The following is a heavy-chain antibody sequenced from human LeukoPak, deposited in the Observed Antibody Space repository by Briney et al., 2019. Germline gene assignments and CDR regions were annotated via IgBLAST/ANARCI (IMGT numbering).Heavy chain of an antibody. J-gene: IGHJ6*03. CDR1: GFSFSDSR. Sequence: GGTLRLSCAASGFSFSDSRMNWVRQAPGKGLEWVSSITSTSGRIFYADSVKGRSTISRDNANNSLFLQMNSLSAEATAVYYCARVQYYAFSSGYRRIYMDVWGKGTTVTVSS. CDR2: ITSTSGRI. CDR3: ARVQYYAFSSGYRRIYMDV. V-gene: IGHV3-21*01. D-gene: IGHD3-3*01.